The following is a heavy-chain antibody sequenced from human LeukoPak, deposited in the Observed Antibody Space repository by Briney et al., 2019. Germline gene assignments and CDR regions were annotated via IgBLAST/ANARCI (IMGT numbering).Heavy chain of an antibody. CDR3: ARHGIFGMNFDY. D-gene: IGHD3-3*01. V-gene: IGHV4-59*08. Sequence: SETLSLTCSVSGGSVSSYYWSWTRQSPGKGLEWIGYIHNSGRTNYNPSLKSRVTISVDTSKNQFSLKLSPVTAADTAVYYCARHGIFGMNFDYWGQGTLVTVSS. CDR1: GGSVSSYY. J-gene: IGHJ4*02. CDR2: IHNSGRT.